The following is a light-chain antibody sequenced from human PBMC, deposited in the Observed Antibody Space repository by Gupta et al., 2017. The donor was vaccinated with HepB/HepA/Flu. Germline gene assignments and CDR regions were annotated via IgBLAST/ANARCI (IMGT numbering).Light chain of an antibody. V-gene: IGLV2-23*02. J-gene: IGLJ2*01. Sequence: QSALTQPASVSGSPGQSITIFCTGTSSDLGSYNLVSWYQKHPGKAPRLIIYEVTQRPSGVSNRFSGSKSGYTASLTISGLQSEDEADYYCCSYAGSDTFVVFGGGTKMTVL. CDR1: SSDLGSYNL. CDR2: EVT. CDR3: CSYAGSDTFVV.